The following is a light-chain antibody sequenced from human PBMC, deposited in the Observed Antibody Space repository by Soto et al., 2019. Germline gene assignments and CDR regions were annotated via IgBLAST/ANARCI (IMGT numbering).Light chain of an antibody. CDR3: QESYSTPQT. V-gene: IGKV1-5*03. CDR2: KAS. CDR1: QSISSW. Sequence: DIQTTQSPSTLSASVGDRVTITCRASQSISSWLAWYQQKPGKAPKLLIYKASSLESGVPSRFSGSGSGTEFTLTISSLQPDDFATYYCQESYSTPQTFGGGTNVDTK. J-gene: IGKJ4*01.